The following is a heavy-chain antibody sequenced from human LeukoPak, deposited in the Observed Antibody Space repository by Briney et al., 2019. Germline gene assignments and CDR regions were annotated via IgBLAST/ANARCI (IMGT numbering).Heavy chain of an antibody. CDR2: VTGNARSK. CDR3: ARDFVFYDYVWGSYRSSQTPDY. D-gene: IGHD3-16*02. J-gene: IGHJ4*02. V-gene: IGHV3-64*01. Sequence: GGSLGLSCAGSGFTFSDYTMHWVRQAPGKGLEYVSAVTGNARSKYHANSVKGRFTISRDNSKDTLYLQMGSLRPEDTAVYYCARDFVFYDYVWGSYRSSQTPDYWGQGTLVTVSS. CDR1: GFTFSDYT.